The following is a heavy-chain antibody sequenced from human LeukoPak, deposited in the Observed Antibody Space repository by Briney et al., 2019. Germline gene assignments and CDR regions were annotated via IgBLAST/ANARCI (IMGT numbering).Heavy chain of an antibody. CDR2: IYHSGST. J-gene: IGHJ3*02. CDR3: ARGLLLWFGGERSDAFDI. D-gene: IGHD3-10*01. Sequence: PSQTLSLTCAVSGGSISSGGYSWSWIRQPPGKGLEWIGYIYHSGSTYYNPSLKSRVTISADRSKNQFSLKLSSVTAAGTAVYYCARGLLLWFGGERSDAFDIWGQGTMVTVSS. CDR1: GGSISSGGYS. V-gene: IGHV4-30-2*01.